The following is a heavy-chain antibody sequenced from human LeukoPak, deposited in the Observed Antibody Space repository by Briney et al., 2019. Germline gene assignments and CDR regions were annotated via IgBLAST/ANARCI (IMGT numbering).Heavy chain of an antibody. CDR1: GFTFSSYG. D-gene: IGHD1-1*01. Sequence: GGSLRLSCAASGFTFSSYGMHWVRQAPGKGLEWVAVIWYGGSNKYYADSVKGRFTISRDDSKSTLYLQMNSLRAEDTAVYYCVKDGHWTFDYWGQGTLVTVSS. CDR3: VKDGHWTFDY. J-gene: IGHJ4*02. CDR2: IWYGGSNK. V-gene: IGHV3-30*02.